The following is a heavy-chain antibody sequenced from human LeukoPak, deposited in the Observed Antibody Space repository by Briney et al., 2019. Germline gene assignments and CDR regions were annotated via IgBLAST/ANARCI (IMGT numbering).Heavy chain of an antibody. CDR1: GFTFSSYW. CDR2: LTTDGSGT. D-gene: IGHD2-2*02. J-gene: IGHJ6*03. Sequence: PGGSLRPSCAASGFTFSSYWMHWVRQAPGKGLVWVSRLTTDGSGTDYADSVKGRFTITRDNAKNTLYLQMNSLRAEDAAVYYCARDIHYYYMDVWGKGTTVTVSS. CDR3: ARDIHYYYMDV. V-gene: IGHV3-74*01.